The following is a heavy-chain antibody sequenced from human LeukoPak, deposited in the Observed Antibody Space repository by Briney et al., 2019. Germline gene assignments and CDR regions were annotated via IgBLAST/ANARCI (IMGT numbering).Heavy chain of an antibody. J-gene: IGHJ3*02. CDR2: IGGSAGNI. V-gene: IGHV3-11*04. D-gene: IGHD2-15*01. Sequence: GGSLRLSCAASGLTVTDYYMHWIRQAPGKGLEWVSFIGGSAGNIYYADSVKVRFTISRDNAKNSLYLQMNSLRAEDTAVYYCAKEWSAFDIWGQGTMVTVSS. CDR1: GLTVTDYY. CDR3: AKEWSAFDI.